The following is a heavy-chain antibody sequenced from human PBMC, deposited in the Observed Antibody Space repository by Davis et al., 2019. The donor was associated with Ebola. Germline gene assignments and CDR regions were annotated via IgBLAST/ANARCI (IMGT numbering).Heavy chain of an antibody. Sequence: SQTLSLTCAVYGGSFSGYYWSWIRQPPGKGLGWIGEIKHSGSTNYNPSLKSRVTISVDTSKNQFSLKLSSVTAADTAVYYCARGIIAAWYYWGQGTLVTVSS. V-gene: IGHV4-34*01. CDR3: ARGIIAAWYY. D-gene: IGHD6-6*01. CDR2: IKHSGST. CDR1: GGSFSGYY. J-gene: IGHJ4*02.